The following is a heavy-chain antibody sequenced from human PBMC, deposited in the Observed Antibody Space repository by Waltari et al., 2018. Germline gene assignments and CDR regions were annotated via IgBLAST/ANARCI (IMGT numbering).Heavy chain of an antibody. J-gene: IGHJ4*02. D-gene: IGHD3-16*01. Sequence: EVQLVESGGGLVKPGGSLRVSCAASGFTFNTYNMTWVRQTPGKGLEWVSSMSNSGSYIYYADSVKGRFTMSRDNARNSLYLQMNSLRAEDTAVYYCARGPEYPVTRGGFDYWGQGTLVTVSS. CDR2: MSNSGSYI. V-gene: IGHV3-21*02. CDR1: GFTFNTYN. CDR3: ARGPEYPVTRGGFDY.